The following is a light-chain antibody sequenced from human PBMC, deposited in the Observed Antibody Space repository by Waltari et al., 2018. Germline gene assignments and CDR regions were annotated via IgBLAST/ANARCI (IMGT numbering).Light chain of an antibody. CDR1: QSLLHSNGYNY. V-gene: IGKV2-28*01. J-gene: IGKJ1*01. CDR2: LGS. Sequence: DIVMTQSPLSLPVTPGEPASISCTSSQSLLHSNGYNYVDWYLQKPGQSPQLLIFLGSTRASGVPDRFSGGGSGTDFTLKISRVEAEDVGVYYCIQVLQSLPTFGQGTKVEIK. CDR3: IQVLQSLPT.